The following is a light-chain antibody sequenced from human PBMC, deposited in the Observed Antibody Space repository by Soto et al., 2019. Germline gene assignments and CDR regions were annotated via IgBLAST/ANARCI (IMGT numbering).Light chain of an antibody. CDR2: GAS. Sequence: DIQMTQSPSSLSASVGDRVTITCRASQSISRYLNWYQQKPGKAPKVLIYGASSLQSGVPSRFSGSGSGTDFTLTISSLQPEDFATYYCQQSYNTPPWTFGQGTKVEIK. V-gene: IGKV1-39*01. CDR1: QSISRY. J-gene: IGKJ1*01. CDR3: QQSYNTPPWT.